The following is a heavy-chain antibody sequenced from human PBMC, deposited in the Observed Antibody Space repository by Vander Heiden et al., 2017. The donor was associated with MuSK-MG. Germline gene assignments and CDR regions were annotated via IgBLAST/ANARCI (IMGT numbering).Heavy chain of an antibody. D-gene: IGHD3-22*01. Sequence: QVQLVQSGAEVKKTGSSVKVSCKASGGTFSSYAISWVRQAPAQGREWLGVIIPILGIATYAQNFQGRVTITADKSTSTAYMDLSSLRSEDTAVYYCAATYYYDSSCLHWGQGTLVTVSS. CDR3: AATYYYDSSCLH. CDR2: IIPILGIA. J-gene: IGHJ4*02. V-gene: IGHV1-69*10. CDR1: GGTFSSYA.